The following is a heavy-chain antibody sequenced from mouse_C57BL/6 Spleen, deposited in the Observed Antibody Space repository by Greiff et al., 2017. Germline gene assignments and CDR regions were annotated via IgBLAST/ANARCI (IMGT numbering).Heavy chain of an antibody. CDR3: ASLITTVVATDWYFDV. D-gene: IGHD1-1*01. J-gene: IGHJ1*03. CDR2: INPNNGGT. V-gene: IGHV1-22*01. CDR1: GYTFTDYN. Sequence: VQLQQSGPELVKPGASVKMSCKASGYTFTDYNMHWVKQSHGKSLEWIGYINPNNGGTSYNQKFKGKATLTVNKSSSTAYMELRSLTSEDSAVYYCASLITTVVATDWYFDVWGTGTTVTVSS.